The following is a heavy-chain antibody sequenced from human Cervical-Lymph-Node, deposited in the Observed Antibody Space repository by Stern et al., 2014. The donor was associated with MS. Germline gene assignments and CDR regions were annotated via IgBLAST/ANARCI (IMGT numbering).Heavy chain of an antibody. D-gene: IGHD4-17*01. J-gene: IGHJ6*02. V-gene: IGHV1-69*04. Sequence: QVQLLQPGAEVKKPGSSVKVSCKASGGTFSSYTISWVRQAPGQGLEWMGRLIPILGIANYAQKFQGRVTITADKSTSTAYMELSSLRSEDTAVYYCARERTVSYYYGMDVWGQGTTVTVSS. CDR3: ARERTVSYYYGMDV. CDR2: LIPILGIA. CDR1: GGTFSSYT.